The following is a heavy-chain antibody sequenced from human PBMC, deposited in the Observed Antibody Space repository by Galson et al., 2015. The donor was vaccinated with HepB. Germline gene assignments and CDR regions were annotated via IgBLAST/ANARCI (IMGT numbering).Heavy chain of an antibody. Sequence: LRLSCAASGFTFSDYYMDWVRQAPGRGLEWVGRNRKKGNSDTTECAASVKGRFTVSRDDSKNSLCLQMNSLKTEDTALYYCARAGDSGIYTFDLWGQGVLVTVSS. V-gene: IGHV3-72*01. CDR3: ARAGDSGIYTFDL. D-gene: IGHD3-10*01. J-gene: IGHJ4*02. CDR1: GFTFSDYY. CDR2: NRKKGNSDTT.